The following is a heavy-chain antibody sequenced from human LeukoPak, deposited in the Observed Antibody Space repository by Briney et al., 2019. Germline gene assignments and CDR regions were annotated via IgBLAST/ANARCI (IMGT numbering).Heavy chain of an antibody. CDR2: IIPIFGTA. V-gene: IGHV1-69*13. CDR1: GGTFSSYA. CDR3: ARGSVVIDPSGFDY. J-gene: IGHJ4*02. D-gene: IGHD3-22*01. Sequence: SVKASCKASGGTFSSYAISWVRQAPGQGLEWMGGIIPIFGTANYAQKFQGRVTITADESTSTAYMELSSLRSEDTAVYYCARGSVVIDPSGFDYWGQGTLVTVSS.